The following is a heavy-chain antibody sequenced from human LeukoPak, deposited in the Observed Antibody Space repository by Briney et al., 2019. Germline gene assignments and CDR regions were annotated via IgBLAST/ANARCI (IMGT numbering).Heavy chain of an antibody. V-gene: IGHV3-23*01. J-gene: IGHJ4*02. Sequence: GGSLRLSCAASGSTFSSYGMSWVRQAPGKGLEWVSAISGSGGSTYYADSVKGRFTISRDNSKNTLYLQMSSLRAEDTAVYYCAKVPGILGYCSGGSCYEYYFDYWGQGTLVTVSS. CDR2: ISGSGGST. CDR1: GSTFSSYG. D-gene: IGHD2-15*01. CDR3: AKVPGILGYCSGGSCYEYYFDY.